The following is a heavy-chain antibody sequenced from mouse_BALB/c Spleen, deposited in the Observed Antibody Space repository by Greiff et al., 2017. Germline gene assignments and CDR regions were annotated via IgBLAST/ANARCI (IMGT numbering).Heavy chain of an antibody. CDR3: ARNGYDYDGSFAY. D-gene: IGHD2-4*01. J-gene: IGHJ3*01. V-gene: IGHV2-4-1*01. CDR1: GFSLTSYG. Sequence: VQGVESGPGLVQPSQSLSITCTVSGFSLTSYGVHWVRQSPGKGLEWLGVIWSGGSTDYNAAFISRLSISKDNSKSQVFFKMNSLQADDTAIYYCARNGYDYDGSFAYWGQGTLVTVSA. CDR2: IWSGGST.